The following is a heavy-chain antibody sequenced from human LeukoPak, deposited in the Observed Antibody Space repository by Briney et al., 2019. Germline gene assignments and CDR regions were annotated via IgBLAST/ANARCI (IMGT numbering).Heavy chain of an antibody. CDR3: ARDRAAVAGTPTY. Sequence: PGGSLRLSCAASGFTFSSYGMHWVRQAPGKGLEWVAVIWYDGSNKYYADSVKGRFTISRDNSKNTLYLQMNSLKGEDSAVYYCARDRAAVAGTPTYWGQGALVTVSS. CDR1: GFTFSSYG. V-gene: IGHV3-33*01. CDR2: IWYDGSNK. J-gene: IGHJ4*02. D-gene: IGHD6-19*01.